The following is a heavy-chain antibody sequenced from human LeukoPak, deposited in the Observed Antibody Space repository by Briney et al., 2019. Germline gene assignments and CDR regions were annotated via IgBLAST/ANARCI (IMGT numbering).Heavy chain of an antibody. D-gene: IGHD3-22*01. CDR2: IYPGDSDT. J-gene: IGHJ4*02. CDR3: ARGAYYYDSSGYCDY. CDR1: GYTFTNYW. Sequence: GESLKISCKGSGYTFTNYWIGWVRQMPGKGLEWMGIIYPGDSDTRYSPSFQGQVTISADKSISTAYLQWSSLKASDTAMYYCARGAYYYDSSGYCDYWGQGTLVTVSS. V-gene: IGHV5-51*01.